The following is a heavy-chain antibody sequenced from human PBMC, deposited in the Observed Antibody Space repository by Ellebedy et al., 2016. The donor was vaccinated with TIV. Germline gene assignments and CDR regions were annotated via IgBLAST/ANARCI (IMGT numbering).Heavy chain of an antibody. CDR1: GFTFDDYA. CDR3: ANMGGAHYYDSSGPQRH. J-gene: IGHJ4*02. Sequence: GGSLRLXXAASGFTFDDYAMSWVRQAPGKGLEWVSAISGSGGSTYYADSVKGRFTISRDNSKNTLYLQMNSLRAEDTAVYYCANMGGAHYYDSSGPQRHWGQGTLVTVSS. D-gene: IGHD3-22*01. CDR2: ISGSGGST. V-gene: IGHV3-23*01.